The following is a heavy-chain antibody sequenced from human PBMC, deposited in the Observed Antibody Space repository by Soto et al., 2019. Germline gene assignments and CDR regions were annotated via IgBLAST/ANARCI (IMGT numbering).Heavy chain of an antibody. J-gene: IGHJ4*02. V-gene: IGHV1-69*08. CDR3: AREVYYYDSSGEFDY. CDR1: GGTFSSYT. D-gene: IGHD3-22*01. Sequence: QVQLVQSGAEVKKPGSSVKVSCKASGGTFSSYTISWVRQAPGQGLEWMGRIIPILGIANYAQKFQGRVTITADKSTSTAYMERSSLRSEDTAVYYWAREVYYYDSSGEFDYWGLGTLFTVSS. CDR2: IIPILGIA.